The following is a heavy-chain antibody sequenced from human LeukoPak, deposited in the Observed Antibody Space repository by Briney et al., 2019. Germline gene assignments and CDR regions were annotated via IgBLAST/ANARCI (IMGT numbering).Heavy chain of an antibody. CDR2: VRGKANNYAT. D-gene: IGHD1-1*01. V-gene: IGHV3-73*01. Sequence: GGSLKLSCAASGFTFSGSDIHCVRQASGKGLEWVGRVRGKANNYATTYSASVKGRFTCSRDDSRNTAYLQMNSLKTEDTAVYYCRLEPPPDYWGQGTLVTVSP. CDR1: GFTFSGSD. CDR3: RLEPPPDY. J-gene: IGHJ4*02.